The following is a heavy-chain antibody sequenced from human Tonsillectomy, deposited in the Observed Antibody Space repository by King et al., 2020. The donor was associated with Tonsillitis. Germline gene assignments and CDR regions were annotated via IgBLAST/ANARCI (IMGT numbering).Heavy chain of an antibody. V-gene: IGHV2-26*01. CDR1: GFSLSNARMG. J-gene: IGHJ3*02. CDR2: IFSNDEK. D-gene: IGHD3-10*01. Sequence: TLKESGPVLVKPTETLTLTCTVSGFSLSNARMGVSWIRQPPGKALEWLAHIFSNDEKSYSTSLKSRLTISKDTSKSQVVRTMTNMDPVDTATYYCARIPGTVVRGDDAFDIWGQGTMVTVSS. CDR3: ARIPGTVVRGDDAFDI.